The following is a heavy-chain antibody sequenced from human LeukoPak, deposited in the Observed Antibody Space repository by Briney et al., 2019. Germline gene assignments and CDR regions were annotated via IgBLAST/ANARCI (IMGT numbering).Heavy chain of an antibody. V-gene: IGHV1-2*02. J-gene: IGHJ3*02. CDR3: ARDLAVFDAFDI. CDR1: GYTFTGYY. Sequence: GASVKVSCKASGYTFTGYYMHWVRQAPGQGLEWMGWINPNSGDTNYAQGFQGRVTMTRDTSISTAYMELSRLRYDDTAVCYCARDLAVFDAFDIWGQGTMVTVSS. CDR2: INPNSGDT. D-gene: IGHD2-8*02.